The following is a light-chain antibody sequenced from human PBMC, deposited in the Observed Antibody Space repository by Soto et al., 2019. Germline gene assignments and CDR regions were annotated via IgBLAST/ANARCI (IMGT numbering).Light chain of an antibody. CDR2: AAS. CDR1: QSISAY. V-gene: IGKV1-39*01. CDR3: QETYSVPLFT. J-gene: IGKJ3*01. Sequence: DIQMTQSPSSLSASVGDRVTIICRASQSISAYLNWYQQKPGKAPKLLIYAASTLQSGVPSRFSGGGSATDFPLTISSLQPEDFATYYCQETYSVPLFTFGPGTRVDLK.